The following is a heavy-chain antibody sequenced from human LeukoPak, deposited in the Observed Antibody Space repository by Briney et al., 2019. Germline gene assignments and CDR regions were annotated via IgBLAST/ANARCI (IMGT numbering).Heavy chain of an antibody. Sequence: SETLSLTCTVSGGSISSCGYYWSWIRQYPGKGLEWIGFISYSGSTHYNPSPKSRVTISQGTSQNQFSLKLSSVTAADTAVYYCARAYPSSSTDWGQGLLVTVSS. D-gene: IGHD2-2*01. CDR2: ISYSGST. J-gene: IGHJ4*02. V-gene: IGHV4-31*03. CDR1: GGSISSCGYY. CDR3: ARAYPSSSTD.